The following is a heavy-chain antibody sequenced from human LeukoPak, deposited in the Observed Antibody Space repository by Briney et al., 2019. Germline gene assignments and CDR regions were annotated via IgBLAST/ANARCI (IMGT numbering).Heavy chain of an antibody. CDR2: INPNSGGT. Sequence: ASVKVSCKASGYTFTGYYMHWVRQAPGQGLEWMGRINPNSGGTNYAQKFQGMVTMTRDTSISTAYMELSRLRSDDTAVYYCARDSLEWLSFDYWGQGTLVTVLS. CDR1: GYTFTGYY. D-gene: IGHD3-3*01. CDR3: ARDSLEWLSFDY. V-gene: IGHV1-2*06. J-gene: IGHJ4*02.